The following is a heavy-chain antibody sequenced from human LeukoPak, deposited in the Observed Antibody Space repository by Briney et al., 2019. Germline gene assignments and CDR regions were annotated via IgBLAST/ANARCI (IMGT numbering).Heavy chain of an antibody. J-gene: IGHJ4*02. CDR3: ARGTPTPGVDY. CDR2: IDTDTGNP. Sequence: GASVKVCCKSSGYTFRRYFMNWVRQAPGQGLEWMGNIDTDTGNPKYAPGFTGHFVFSLDTSVSTAYLQINSLRAEDTAVYYCARGTPTPGVDYWGQGTQVTVSS. V-gene: IGHV7-4-1*02. CDR1: GYTFRRYF. D-gene: IGHD1-1*01.